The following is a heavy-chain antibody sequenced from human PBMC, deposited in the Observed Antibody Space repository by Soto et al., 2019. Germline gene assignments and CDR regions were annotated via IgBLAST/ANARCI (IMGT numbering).Heavy chain of an antibody. Sequence: NVSCKASGYTFTSYGISWVRQAPGQGLEWMGWISAYNGNTNYAQKLQGRVTMTTGTSTSTAYMELRSLRSDDTAVYYCARGWIQLWFDYYYGMDVWGQGTTVTVSS. CDR2: ISAYNGNT. CDR3: ARGWIQLWFDYYYGMDV. D-gene: IGHD5-18*01. CDR1: GYTFTSYG. V-gene: IGHV1-18*04. J-gene: IGHJ6*02.